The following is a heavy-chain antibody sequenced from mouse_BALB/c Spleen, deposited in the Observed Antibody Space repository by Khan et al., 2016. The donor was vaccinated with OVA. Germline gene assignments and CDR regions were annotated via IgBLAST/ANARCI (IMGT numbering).Heavy chain of an antibody. V-gene: IGHV3-2*02. J-gene: IGHJ2*01. Sequence: EVKLLESGPGLVKPSQSLYLSCTASGYSITSDYVWYWIRQFPGNQLEWMGFISYNGNTNYNPYLKGQISITRDTSKNQFFLQLNSVTTEDTARYYCARVYGGDFDYWGQGTTLTVSA. CDR3: ARVYGGDFDY. CDR2: ISYNGNT. D-gene: IGHD1-1*01. CDR1: GYSITSDYV.